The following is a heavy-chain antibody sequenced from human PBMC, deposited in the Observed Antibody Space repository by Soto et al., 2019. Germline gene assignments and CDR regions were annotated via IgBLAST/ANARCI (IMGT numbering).Heavy chain of an antibody. V-gene: IGHV5-51*01. CDR2: IYPGDSDT. J-gene: IGHJ6*02. D-gene: IGHD6-19*01. Sequence: ESLKISCKGSGYSFTSYWIGWVRQMPGKGLEWMGIIYPGDSDTRYSPSFQGQVTISADKSISTAYLQWSSLKASDTAMYYCATSRIAVAGNYYYYGMDVWGQGTTVTVSS. CDR3: ATSRIAVAGNYYYYGMDV. CDR1: GYSFTSYW.